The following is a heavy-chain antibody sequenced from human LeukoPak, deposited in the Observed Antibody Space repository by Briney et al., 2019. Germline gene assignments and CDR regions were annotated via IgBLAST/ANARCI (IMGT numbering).Heavy chain of an antibody. D-gene: IGHD2-15*01. CDR2: IRGSGGST. V-gene: IGHV3-23*01. J-gene: IGHJ6*03. CDR1: GFTFSSYA. Sequence: PGGSLRLSCAASGFTFSSYAMSWVRQAPGKGLEWVSAIRGSGGSTYYADSVKGRFTISRDNSKNTLYLQMNSLRAEDTAVYYCAKDISPSLGYSYMDVWGKGTTVTVSS. CDR3: AKDISPSLGYSYMDV.